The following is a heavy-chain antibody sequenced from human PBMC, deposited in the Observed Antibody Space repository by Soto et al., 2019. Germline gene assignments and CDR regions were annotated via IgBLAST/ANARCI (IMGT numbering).Heavy chain of an antibody. D-gene: IGHD4-4*01. V-gene: IGHV1-69*11. CDR2: IIPFIGTA. Sequence: SVKVSCKASGGTFSSYAISWVRQAPGQGLEWMGRIIPFIGTANYAQKFQGRVTITADESTSTAYMELTSLRSEDTAVYYCARVVVTTVPASYYYGMDVWGQGTTVTVSS. CDR1: GGTFSSYA. J-gene: IGHJ6*02. CDR3: ARVVVTTVPASYYYGMDV.